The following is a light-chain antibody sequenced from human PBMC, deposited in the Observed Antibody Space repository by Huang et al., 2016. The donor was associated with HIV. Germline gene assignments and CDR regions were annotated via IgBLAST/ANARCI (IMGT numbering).Light chain of an antibody. Sequence: DVVMTQSPLSLPVTLGQPASISCRSSQSLVYSDGNTYLNWCQQRPGQSPRRLIYKVSNRDSGVPDRFSGSGSGTDFTLKISRVEAEDVGVYYCMQGTHLLTFGGGTKVEIK. J-gene: IGKJ4*01. CDR2: KVS. CDR3: MQGTHLLT. V-gene: IGKV2-30*01. CDR1: QSLVYSDGNTY.